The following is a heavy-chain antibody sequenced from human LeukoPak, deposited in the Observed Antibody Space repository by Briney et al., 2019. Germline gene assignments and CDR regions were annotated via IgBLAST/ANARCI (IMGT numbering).Heavy chain of an antibody. CDR2: IIPILGIA. Sequence: ASVKVSCKAPGGTFSSYAISWVRQAPGQGLEWMGRIIPILGIANYAQKFQGRVTITADKSTSTVYMELSSLRSEDTAVYYCARESSAAKVNWFDPWGQGTLVTVSS. CDR1: GGTFSSYA. CDR3: ARESSAAKVNWFDP. D-gene: IGHD6-19*01. J-gene: IGHJ5*02. V-gene: IGHV1-69*04.